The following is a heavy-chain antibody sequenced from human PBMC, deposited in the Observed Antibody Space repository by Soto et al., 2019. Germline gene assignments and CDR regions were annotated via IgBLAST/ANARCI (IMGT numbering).Heavy chain of an antibody. D-gene: IGHD3-22*01. J-gene: IGHJ4*02. CDR3: ARDYYYDSSGFDY. CDR2: IYHSGST. V-gene: IGHV4-4*02. CDR1: GGSISSSNW. Sequence: PSETLSLTCAVSGGSISSSNWWSWVRQPPGKGLEWIGEIYHSGSTNYNPSLKSRVTISVDKSKNQFSLQLSSVTAADTAVYYCARDYYYDSSGFDYWGQGTLVTVS.